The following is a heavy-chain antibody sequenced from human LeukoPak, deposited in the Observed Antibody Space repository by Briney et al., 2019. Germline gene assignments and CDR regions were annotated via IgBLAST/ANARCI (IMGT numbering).Heavy chain of an antibody. CDR3: ARAFSTTAFDY. D-gene: IGHD4-17*01. CDR1: GFTFRTYS. CDR2: ISDDGSNK. Sequence: GALRPSCAASGFTFRTYSMNWVRQAPGKGVEWVAVISDDGSNKYYAESVKGQFTISRDNSKNTLYLQINSLRAEDTAVYYCARAFSTTAFDYWGQGTLVTVSS. J-gene: IGHJ4*02. V-gene: IGHV3-30*04.